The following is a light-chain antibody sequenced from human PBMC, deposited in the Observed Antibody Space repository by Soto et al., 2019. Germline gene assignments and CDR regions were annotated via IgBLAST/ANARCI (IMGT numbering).Light chain of an antibody. J-gene: IGKJ1*01. CDR2: GAS. CDR3: QQYGSPRT. Sequence: EIVLTQSPGTLSLPPGERATLSCRAIQSVSSSYLAWYQQKPGQAPRLLIYGASSRATGIPDRFSGSGSGTDFTLTINRLEPEDFAVYYCQQYGSPRTFGQGTKVDIK. CDR1: QSVSSSY. V-gene: IGKV3-20*01.